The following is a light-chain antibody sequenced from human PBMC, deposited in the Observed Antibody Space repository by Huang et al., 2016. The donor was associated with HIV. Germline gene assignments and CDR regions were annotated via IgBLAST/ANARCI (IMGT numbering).Light chain of an antibody. CDR2: AAS. J-gene: IGKJ4*01. CDR3: QQANSFPLT. CDR1: QPITNW. V-gene: IGKV1-12*01. Sequence: DIQMTQSPSSVPASVGDRVTITCRASQPITNWLAWYQQKPGKAPKLLIYAASTLHSGVPSRFSGSGSGTDFTLTISDLQHEDFATYYCQQANSFPLTFGGGTRVEIK.